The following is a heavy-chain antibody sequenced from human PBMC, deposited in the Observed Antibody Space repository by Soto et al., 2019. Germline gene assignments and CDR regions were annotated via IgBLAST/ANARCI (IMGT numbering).Heavy chain of an antibody. Sequence: SETLSLTCAVYGGSFSGYYWSWIRQPPGKGLEWIGEINHSGSTNYNPSLKSRVTISVDTSKNQFSLKLSSVTAADTAVYYCARDTVVVVAATRWFAPWGQGTLVTVSS. D-gene: IGHD2-15*01. V-gene: IGHV4-34*01. CDR3: ARDTVVVVAATRWFAP. CDR2: INHSGST. CDR1: GGSFSGYY. J-gene: IGHJ5*02.